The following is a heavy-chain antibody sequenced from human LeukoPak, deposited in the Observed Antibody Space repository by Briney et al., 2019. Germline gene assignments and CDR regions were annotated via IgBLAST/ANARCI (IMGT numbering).Heavy chain of an antibody. CDR3: ARARIAAAGTRIKFDP. CDR1: GGSFSGYY. J-gene: IGHJ5*02. D-gene: IGHD6-13*01. CDR2: INHSGST. V-gene: IGHV4-34*01. Sequence: PSETLSLTCAVYGGSFSGYYWSWIRQPPGKGLEWIGEINHSGSTNYNPSLKSRVTISVDTSKNQFSLKLSSVTAADTAVYYCARARIAAAGTRIKFDPWGQGTLVTVSS.